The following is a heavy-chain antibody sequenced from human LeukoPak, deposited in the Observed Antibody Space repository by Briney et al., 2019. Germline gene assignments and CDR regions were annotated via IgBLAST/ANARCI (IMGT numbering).Heavy chain of an antibody. CDR3: ARAGTNWNDVGEFDY. V-gene: IGHV3-7*01. CDR1: VFTFSSYW. CDR2: IKQDGSEK. J-gene: IGHJ4*02. Sequence: PGGSLRLSRAASVFTFSSYWMSWVRQAPGKGLARVANIKQDGSEKYYVDSVKGRFTISRDNAKNSLYLQMNSLRAEDTAVYYCARAGTNWNDVGEFDYWGQGTLVTVSS. D-gene: IGHD1-1*01.